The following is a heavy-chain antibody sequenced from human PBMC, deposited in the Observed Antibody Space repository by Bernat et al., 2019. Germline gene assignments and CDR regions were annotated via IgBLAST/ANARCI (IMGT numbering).Heavy chain of an antibody. V-gene: IGHV2-5*02. CDR1: GFSLSTGGMG. CDR3: VHGIRAARRTYYVDY. D-gene: IGHD6-6*01. J-gene: IGHJ4*02. CDR2: IYWDDDK. Sequence: QITLKESGPTLVKPTQTLTLTCTFSGFSLSTGGMGVGWIRQPPGKALEWLALIYWDDDKCYSPSLRNRLTITKDTSKNQVVLIMTNMDPVDTATYYCVHGIRAARRTYYVDYWGQGILVTVSS.